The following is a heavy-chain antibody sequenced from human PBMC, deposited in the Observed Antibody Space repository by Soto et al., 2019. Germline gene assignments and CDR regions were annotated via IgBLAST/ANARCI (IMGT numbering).Heavy chain of an antibody. D-gene: IGHD6-13*01. V-gene: IGHV1-69*13. Sequence: ASVKVSCKASGGTFSSYAISWVRQAPGQGLEWMGGIIPIFGTANYAQKFQGRVTITADESTSTAYMELSSLRSEDTAVYYCALTFEQQLVTYYYYYGMDVWGQGTTVTVSS. CDR2: IIPIFGTA. J-gene: IGHJ6*02. CDR3: ALTFEQQLVTYYYYYGMDV. CDR1: GGTFSSYA.